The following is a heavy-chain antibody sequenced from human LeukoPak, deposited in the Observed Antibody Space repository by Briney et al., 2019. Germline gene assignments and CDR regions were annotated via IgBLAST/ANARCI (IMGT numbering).Heavy chain of an antibody. V-gene: IGHV3-21*01. Sequence: GGSLRLSCAASGFTFSSYSMNWVRQAPGKGLEWVSSISSSSSYIYYADLVKGRFTISRDNAKNSLYLQMNSLRAEDTAVYYCAGGYYYDSSGYHYWGQGTLVTVSS. CDR1: GFTFSSYS. CDR3: AGGYYYDSSGYHY. D-gene: IGHD3-22*01. CDR2: ISSSSSYI. J-gene: IGHJ4*02.